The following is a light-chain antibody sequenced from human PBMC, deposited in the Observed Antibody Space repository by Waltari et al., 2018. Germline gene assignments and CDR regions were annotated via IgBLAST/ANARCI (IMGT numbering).Light chain of an antibody. Sequence: SSELTQDPAVSVALGQTVRITCQVDSLRSYYASWYQQKPGQAPVIVIYGKNNRPSGIPDRFSGSSSGNTASLTITGAQAEDEADYYCNYRDSSGNHLVFGGGTKLTVL. V-gene: IGLV3-19*01. CDR3: NYRDSSGNHLV. J-gene: IGLJ2*01. CDR1: SLRSYY. CDR2: GKN.